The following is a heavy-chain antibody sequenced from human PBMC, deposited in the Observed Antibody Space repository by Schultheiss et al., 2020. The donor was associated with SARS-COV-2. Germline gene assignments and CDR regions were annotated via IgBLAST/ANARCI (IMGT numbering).Heavy chain of an antibody. J-gene: IGHJ6*02. D-gene: IGHD3-3*01. CDR3: ARDKVFGVVIQFYYGMDV. CDR2: ISSSSSYI. Sequence: GGSLRLSCAASGFTFSSYSMNWVRQAPGKGLEWVSSISSSSSYIYYADSVKGRFTISRDNAKNSLYLQMNSLRAEDTAVYYCARDKVFGVVIQFYYGMDVWGQGTTVTVSS. V-gene: IGHV3-21*01. CDR1: GFTFSSYS.